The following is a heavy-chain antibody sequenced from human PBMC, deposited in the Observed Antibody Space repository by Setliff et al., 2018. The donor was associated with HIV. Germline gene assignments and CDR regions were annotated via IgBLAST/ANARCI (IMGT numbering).Heavy chain of an antibody. D-gene: IGHD3-16*02. V-gene: IGHV4-38-2*02. J-gene: IGHJ4*02. Sequence: SETLSLTCAVSGYSISSGYYWGWIRQPPGKGLEWIGSIYHSGSTYYNPSLKSRVSISVDTSKNRFSLKLSSVTAADTAVYYCARETYEYVWGTYRYRPRHFDYWGQGTPVTVSS. CDR2: IYHSGST. CDR1: GYSISSGYY. CDR3: ARETYEYVWGTYRYRPRHFDY.